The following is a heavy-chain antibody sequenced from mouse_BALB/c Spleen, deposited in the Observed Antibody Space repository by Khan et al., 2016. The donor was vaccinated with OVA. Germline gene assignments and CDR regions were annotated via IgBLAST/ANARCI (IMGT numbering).Heavy chain of an antibody. Sequence: EVELVESGGDLVKPGGSLKLSCAASGFTFSTYGMSWVRQAPDKRLEWVATVSTGGSYTYSPDSVKGRFTISRDNAKNTLYLQMSGLRSDDTAMFDCTRLAYYYDSEGFAYWGQGTLVTVSA. J-gene: IGHJ3*01. V-gene: IGHV5-6*01. CDR3: TRLAYYYDSEGFAY. CDR1: GFTFSTYG. D-gene: IGHD1-1*01. CDR2: VSTGGSYT.